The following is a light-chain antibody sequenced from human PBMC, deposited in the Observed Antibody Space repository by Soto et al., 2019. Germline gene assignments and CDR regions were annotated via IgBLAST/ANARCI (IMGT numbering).Light chain of an antibody. CDR3: NSYTSSSTVA. V-gene: IGLV2-14*01. CDR2: DVS. CDR1: SSDVGGYDY. J-gene: IGLJ7*01. Sequence: QCALTQPASVSESPGQSVTISCTGTSSDVGGYDYVSWYQQHPGKAPQLLIYDVSIRPSGVSDRFSGSKSGNTASLTISGLQAEDEADYYCNSYTSSSTVAFGGGTQLTVL.